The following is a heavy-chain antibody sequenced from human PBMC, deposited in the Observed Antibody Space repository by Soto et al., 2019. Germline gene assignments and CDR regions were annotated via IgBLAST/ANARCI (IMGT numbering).Heavy chain of an antibody. CDR2: SRNRVNSHTT. J-gene: IGHJ6*01. Sequence: EVQLVESGGGWVQPGGSLRLSCAASGFTFRDHYMDWVRQAPGKGLEWVARSRNRVNSHTTEYAASVKGRFTISRDESKSSLSLQMNSLKIEDTAVYYCTRGLLGGAPSYTFHGMDVWGQGTTVTVSS. CDR3: TRGLLGGAPSYTFHGMDV. V-gene: IGHV3-72*01. CDR1: GFTFRDHY. D-gene: IGHD1-26*01.